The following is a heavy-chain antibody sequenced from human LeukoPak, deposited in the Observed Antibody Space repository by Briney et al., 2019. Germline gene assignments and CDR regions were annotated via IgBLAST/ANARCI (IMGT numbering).Heavy chain of an antibody. V-gene: IGHV3-23*01. J-gene: IGHJ4*02. CDR3: AKTVFSGFKSYYFDY. D-gene: IGHD3-22*01. CDR1: GFTFSSYA. CDR2: ISGSGGST. Sequence: PGRSLRLSCAASGFTFSSYAMSWVRQAPGKGLEWVSAISGSGGSTYYADSVKGRFTISRDNSKNTLYLQMNSLRAEDTAVYYCAKTVFSGFKSYYFDYWGQGTLVTVSS.